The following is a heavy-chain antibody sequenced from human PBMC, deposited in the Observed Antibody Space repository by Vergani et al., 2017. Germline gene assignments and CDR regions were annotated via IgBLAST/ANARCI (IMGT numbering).Heavy chain of an antibody. CDR2: IIPILGIA. CDR3: ARDFSYGRS. CDR1: GGTFNSYT. J-gene: IGHJ5*02. D-gene: IGHD5-18*01. Sequence: QVQLVQSGAEVKKPGASVRVSCKASGGTFNSYTVSWVRQAPGQGLEWMGRIIPILGIANYAQKFQGRVTINADKSTSTAYMELSSLRSEDTAVYYCARDFSYGRSWGQGTLVTVSS. V-gene: IGHV1-69*09.